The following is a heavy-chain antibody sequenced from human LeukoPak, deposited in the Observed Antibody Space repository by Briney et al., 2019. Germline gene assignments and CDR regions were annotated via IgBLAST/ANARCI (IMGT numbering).Heavy chain of an antibody. Sequence: GGSLRLSCAASGFTFSSYSMNWVRQAPGKGLEWVSFISSSSSYIYYADSVKGRFTVSRDNAKNSLYLQMNSLRAEDTAVYYCARTTGTGYGMDVWGQGTTVTVSS. CDR1: GFTFSSYS. D-gene: IGHD1-1*01. CDR3: ARTTGTGYGMDV. CDR2: ISSSSSYI. V-gene: IGHV3-21*01. J-gene: IGHJ6*02.